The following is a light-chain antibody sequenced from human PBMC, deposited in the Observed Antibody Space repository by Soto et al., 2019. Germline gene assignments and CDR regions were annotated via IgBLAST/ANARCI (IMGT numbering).Light chain of an antibody. J-gene: IGLJ3*02. CDR3: QSYDSSKEV. Sequence: NFMLTQPHSVSESPGKTVTISCTRSSGSIPSNYVQWYQQRPGSAPTTVIYEDNQRPSGVPDRFSGSIDSSSNSASLTISGLKTEDEADYYCQSYDSSKEVFGGGTQLTVL. V-gene: IGLV6-57*03. CDR1: SGSIPSNY. CDR2: EDN.